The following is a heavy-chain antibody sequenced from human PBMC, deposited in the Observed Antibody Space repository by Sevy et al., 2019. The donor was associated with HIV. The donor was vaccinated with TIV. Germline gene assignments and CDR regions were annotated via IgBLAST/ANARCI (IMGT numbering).Heavy chain of an antibody. Sequence: SETLSLTCNVSGGSTRSSTYLWGWIRQPPGKGLEWIGDIYYNWRTHYGPSLTSRVTISVDASKNQFSLKLSSVTAAETAVYYCARKGEGYNQYYFDYWGQGILVTVSS. CDR1: GGSTRSSTYL. V-gene: IGHV4-39*01. CDR2: IYYNWRT. D-gene: IGHD5-12*01. J-gene: IGHJ4*02. CDR3: ARKGEGYNQYYFDY.